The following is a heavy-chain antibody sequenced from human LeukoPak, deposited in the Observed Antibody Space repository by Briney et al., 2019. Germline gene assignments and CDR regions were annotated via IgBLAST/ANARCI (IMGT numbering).Heavy chain of an antibody. CDR3: ARGFKGFWSGYYTLTLGDY. V-gene: IGHV4-39*07. CDR1: GGSISSSSYY. D-gene: IGHD3-3*01. Sequence: SETLSLTCTVSGGSISSSSYYWGWIRQPPGKGLKWIGSMYYSGSTYYNPSLKSRVTISVDTSKNQFSLKLTSVTAADTAVYYCARGFKGFWSGYYTLTLGDYWGQGTLVTVSS. CDR2: MYYSGST. J-gene: IGHJ4*02.